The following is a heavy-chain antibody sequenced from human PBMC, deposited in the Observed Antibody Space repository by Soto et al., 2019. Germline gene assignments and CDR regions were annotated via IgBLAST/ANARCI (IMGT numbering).Heavy chain of an antibody. D-gene: IGHD3-10*01. CDR3: ARHHLDNYGTPFLDY. CDR1: GGSISSYY. CDR2: IYYSGST. Sequence: SETLSLTCTVSGGSISSYYRSWIRQPPGKGLEWIGYIYYSGSTNYNPSLKSRVTISVDTSKNQFSLKMSSVTAADTAVYYCARHHLDNYGTPFLDYWGQGTLVTVSS. V-gene: IGHV4-59*08. J-gene: IGHJ4*02.